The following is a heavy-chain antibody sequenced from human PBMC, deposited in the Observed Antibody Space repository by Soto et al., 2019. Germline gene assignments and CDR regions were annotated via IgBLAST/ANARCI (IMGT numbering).Heavy chain of an antibody. CDR1: GGTFSSYT. CDR2: IIPILGIA. Sequence: QVQLVQSGAEVKKPGSSVKVSCKASGGTFSSYTISWVRQAPGQGLEWMGRIIPILGIANYAQKFQGRVTITADKSTSTAYMELSSLGSEDTAVYYCARTYDILTGSPAYGMDVWGQGTTVTVSS. CDR3: ARTYDILTGSPAYGMDV. D-gene: IGHD3-9*01. V-gene: IGHV1-69*02. J-gene: IGHJ6*02.